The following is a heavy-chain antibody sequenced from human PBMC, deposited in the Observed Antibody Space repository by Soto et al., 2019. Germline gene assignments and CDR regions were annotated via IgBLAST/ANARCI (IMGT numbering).Heavy chain of an antibody. CDR1: GFTFSSYA. Sequence: EVQLLESGGGLVQPGGSLRLSCAASGFTFSSYAMSWVRQAPGKGLEWVSAISGGGGSTYYADSVKGRFTISRDNSKNTLYLQMNSLRAEDTAVYYCAKDRNGWELLLLFDYWGQGTLVTVSS. J-gene: IGHJ4*02. CDR3: AKDRNGWELLLLFDY. D-gene: IGHD1-26*01. V-gene: IGHV3-23*01. CDR2: ISGGGGST.